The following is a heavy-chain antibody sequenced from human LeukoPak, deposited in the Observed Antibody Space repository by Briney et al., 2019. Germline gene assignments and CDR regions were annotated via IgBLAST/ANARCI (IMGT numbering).Heavy chain of an antibody. CDR1: GFTFSSYG. Sequence: GGSLRLSCAASGFTFSSYGMHWVRQAPGKGLEWVAVIWYDGSNKYYADSVKGRFTISRDNSKNTLYLQMNSLRAEDTAVYYCAKGIYYDSGSYFDYWGQGTLVTVSS. CDR2: IWYDGSNK. V-gene: IGHV3-33*06. J-gene: IGHJ4*02. D-gene: IGHD3-22*01. CDR3: AKGIYYDSGSYFDY.